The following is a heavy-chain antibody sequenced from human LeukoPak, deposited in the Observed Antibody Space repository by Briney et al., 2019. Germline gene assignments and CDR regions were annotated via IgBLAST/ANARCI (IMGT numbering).Heavy chain of an antibody. D-gene: IGHD3-9*01. CDR2: IKQDGSEK. CDR1: GFTFSSYW. J-gene: IGHJ4*02. Sequence: GGSLRLSCATSGFTFSSYWMSWVRQAPGKGLEWVANIKQDGSEKYYVDSVKGRFTISRDNAKNSLYLQMNSLRAEDTAVYYCARDSLYYDILTGYPSPIDYWGQGTLVTVSS. V-gene: IGHV3-7*01. CDR3: ARDSLYYDILTGYPSPIDY.